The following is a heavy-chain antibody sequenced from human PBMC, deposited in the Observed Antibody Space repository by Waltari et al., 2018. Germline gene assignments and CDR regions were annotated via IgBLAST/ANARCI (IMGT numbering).Heavy chain of an antibody. CDR2: ITSDGSRT. Sequence: EVQLVESGGGSVQPGGSRRLSCVASGLTFSSYWMHWVRQAPGKGLVWFSGITSDGSRTRYADSVKGRFTISRDNAKNTLFLQMSGLRDEDAAVYYCATHRPGGLGMDVWGQGTTVTVSS. D-gene: IGHD2-15*01. V-gene: IGHV3-74*01. J-gene: IGHJ6*02. CDR1: GLTFSSYW. CDR3: ATHRPGGLGMDV.